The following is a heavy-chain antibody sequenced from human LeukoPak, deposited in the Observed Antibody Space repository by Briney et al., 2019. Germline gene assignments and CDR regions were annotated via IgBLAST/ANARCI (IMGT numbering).Heavy chain of an antibody. J-gene: IGHJ4*02. Sequence: PGGSQRLACAASGFTFSGSAMRWVRQAAGEGLVWVGRIRSKANNDATAYAASVKGRFTISRDDSKNTAYLQTNSLKTEDTAVYYCTRPDDYGDYWGQGTLLTVSS. CDR2: IRSKANNDAT. CDR1: GFTFSGSA. CDR3: TRPDDYGDY. V-gene: IGHV3-73*01.